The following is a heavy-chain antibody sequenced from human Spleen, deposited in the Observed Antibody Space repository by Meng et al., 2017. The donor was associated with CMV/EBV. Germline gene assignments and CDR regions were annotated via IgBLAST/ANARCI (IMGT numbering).Heavy chain of an antibody. V-gene: IGHV2-5*01. CDR1: SLTTSSVG. CDR3: AHMIPPPEYNWNKVWFDP. Sequence: SLTTSSVGAGWIRQPPGRALEWLALIYRNDDKRYSPSLRSRLTITKDTSKNQVVLTMTNMDPVDTATYYCAHMIPPPEYNWNKVWFDPWGQGILVTVSS. J-gene: IGHJ5*02. D-gene: IGHD1/OR15-1a*01. CDR2: IYRNDDK.